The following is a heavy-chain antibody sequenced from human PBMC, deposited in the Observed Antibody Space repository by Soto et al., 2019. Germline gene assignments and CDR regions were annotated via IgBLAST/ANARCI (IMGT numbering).Heavy chain of an antibody. V-gene: IGHV1-18*01. J-gene: IGHJ4*02. CDR3: ARDGYYDSSGHYYFDY. CDR1: GYTFTSYG. CDR2: ISAYNGNT. D-gene: IGHD3-22*01. Sequence: ASVKVSCKASGYTFTSYGISWVRQAPGQGLEWMGWISAYNGNTNYAQKLQGRVTMTTDTSTSTAYMELRSLRSDDTAVYYCARDGYYDSSGHYYFDYWGQGTLVTVSS.